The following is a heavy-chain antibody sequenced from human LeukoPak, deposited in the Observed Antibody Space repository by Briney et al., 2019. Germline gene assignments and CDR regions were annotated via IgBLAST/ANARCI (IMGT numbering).Heavy chain of an antibody. J-gene: IGHJ6*02. D-gene: IGHD1-1*01. V-gene: IGHV3-21*04. CDR1: GFTFSSYS. CDR3: ARAWNVRYYYYGMDV. CDR2: ISSSSSYI. Sequence: GGSLRLSCAASGFTFSSYSMNWVRQAPGKGLEWVSSISSSSSYIYYADSVKGRFTISRDNAKNSLYLQLNSLRAEDTAIYYCARAWNVRYYYYGMDVWGQGTTVTVSS.